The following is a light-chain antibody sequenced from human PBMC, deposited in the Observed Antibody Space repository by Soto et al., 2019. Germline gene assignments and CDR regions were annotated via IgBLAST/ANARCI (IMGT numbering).Light chain of an antibody. CDR1: QGISNY. Sequence: DIQMTQSPSSLSASVGDRVTITCRASQGISNYLAWYQQKPGKVPRLLIYAASTLQSGVPSRFSGSGSGTDVTLTISSLQPEDVGTYYCQKYNSASYTFGQGTKLEIK. J-gene: IGKJ2*01. V-gene: IGKV1-27*01. CDR2: AAS. CDR3: QKYNSASYT.